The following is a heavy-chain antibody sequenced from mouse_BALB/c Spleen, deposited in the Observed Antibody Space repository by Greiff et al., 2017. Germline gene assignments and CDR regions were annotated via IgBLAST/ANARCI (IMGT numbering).Heavy chain of an antibody. D-gene: IGHD1-1*01. V-gene: IGHV5-17*02. Sequence: EVQRVESGGGLVQPGGSRKLSCAASGFTFSSFGMHWVRQAPEKGLEWVAYISSGSSTIYYADTVKGRFTISRDNPKNTLFLQMTSLRSEDTAMYYCAREGYYGTLDDWGQGTTLTVSS. CDR3: AREGYYGTLDD. CDR2: ISSGSSTI. CDR1: GFTFSSFG. J-gene: IGHJ2*01.